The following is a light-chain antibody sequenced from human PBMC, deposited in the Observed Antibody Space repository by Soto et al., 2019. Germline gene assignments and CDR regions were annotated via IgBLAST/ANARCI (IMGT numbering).Light chain of an antibody. Sequence: DMQMTQSPSTLSASVGDRVTITCRASQTINTRLACYQHKAGTVPNLLIYAASTLESGLPSRFSGSGSRTEITLTINRLQPEDFTTYYCQQYNNSYTFGQGTKVDIK. CDR3: QQYNNSYT. J-gene: IGKJ2*01. CDR1: QTINTR. CDR2: AAS. V-gene: IGKV1-5*01.